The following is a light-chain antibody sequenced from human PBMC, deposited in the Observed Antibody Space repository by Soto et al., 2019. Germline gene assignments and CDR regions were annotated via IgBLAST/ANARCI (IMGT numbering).Light chain of an antibody. V-gene: IGKV3-20*01. Sequence: EIVLTQSPGTLSLSPGERATLSCRASQSVSSSYLAWYQQKPGPAPRLLIFGASTRATDIPVRFSGGGSGTHFTRPIRGLEPEAFAVYYCQSYYSSSYTFCQATNLQFQ. CDR1: QSVSSSY. CDR3: QSYYSSSYT. CDR2: GAS. J-gene: IGKJ2*01.